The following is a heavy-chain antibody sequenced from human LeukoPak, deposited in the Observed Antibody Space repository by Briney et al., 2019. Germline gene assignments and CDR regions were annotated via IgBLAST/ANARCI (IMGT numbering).Heavy chain of an antibody. CDR2: ISGSGGST. CDR1: GFTFSSYA. J-gene: IGHJ4*02. D-gene: IGHD6-25*01. CDR3: ARDSSEYYFDY. V-gene: IGHV3-23*01. Sequence: PGGSLRLSCAASGFTFSSYAMSWVRQAPGKGLEWVSAISGSGGSTYYADSVKGRFTISRDNAKNSLYLQMNSLRAEDTAVYYCARDSSEYYFDYWGQGTLVTVSS.